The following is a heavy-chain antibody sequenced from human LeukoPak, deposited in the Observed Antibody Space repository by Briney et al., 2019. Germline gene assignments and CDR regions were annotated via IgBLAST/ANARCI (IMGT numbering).Heavy chain of an antibody. CDR2: MNPNSGNT. V-gene: IGHV1-8*03. CDR1: GYTFTSYD. D-gene: IGHD3-10*01. J-gene: IGHJ4*02. CDR3: ATDGHYYGSGSYYDVDY. Sequence: EASVKVSCKASGYTFTSYDINWVRQAPGQGLEWMGWMNPNSGNTDYAQKFQGRVTITRNTSISTAYMELSSLRSEDTAVYYCATDGHYYGSGSYYDVDYWGQGTLVTVSS.